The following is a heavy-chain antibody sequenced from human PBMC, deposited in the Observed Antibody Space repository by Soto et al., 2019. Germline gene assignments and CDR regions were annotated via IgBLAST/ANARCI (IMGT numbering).Heavy chain of an antibody. V-gene: IGHV1-58*01. CDR2: TVVGSGNT. Sequence: SVKVSCKASGFTFTSSAVQWVRQARGQRLEWIGWTVVGSGNTNYAQKFQERVTITRDMSTTTAYMELSSLRSEDTAVYYCAATLIAAAGTGHYYGMDVWGQGTTVTVSS. J-gene: IGHJ6*02. D-gene: IGHD6-13*01. CDR3: AATLIAAAGTGHYYGMDV. CDR1: GFTFTSSA.